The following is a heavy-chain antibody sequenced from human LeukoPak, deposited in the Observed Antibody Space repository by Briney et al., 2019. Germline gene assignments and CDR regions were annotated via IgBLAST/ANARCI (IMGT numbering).Heavy chain of an antibody. D-gene: IGHD2-15*01. CDR1: GFTVSSNY. CDR3: MGVRWYSGY. V-gene: IGHV3-66*01. CDR2: IYSGGST. J-gene: IGHJ4*02. Sequence: GGSLRLSCAASGFTVSSNYMSWVRQAPGKGLEWVSVIYSGGSTYYADSVKGRFTISRDDSKNTLYLQMNSLKTGDTAVYYCMGVRWYSGYWGQGTLVTVSS.